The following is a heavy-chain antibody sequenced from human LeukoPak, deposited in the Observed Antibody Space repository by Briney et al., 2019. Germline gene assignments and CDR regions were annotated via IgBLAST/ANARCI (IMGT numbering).Heavy chain of an antibody. CDR3: ARDKQLLSPSYAFDI. CDR1: GYTFTSYY. CDR2: INPSGGST. V-gene: IGHV1-46*01. Sequence: ASVKVSCKASGYTFTSYYMHWVRQAPGQGLEWMGIINPSGGSTSYAQKFQGRVTMTRDTSTSTVYMKLSSLRSEDTAVYYCARDKQLLSPSYAFDIWGQGTMVTVSS. D-gene: IGHD2-2*01. J-gene: IGHJ3*02.